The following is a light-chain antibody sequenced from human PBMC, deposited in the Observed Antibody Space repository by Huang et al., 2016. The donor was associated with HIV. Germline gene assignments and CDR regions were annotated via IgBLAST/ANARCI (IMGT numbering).Light chain of an antibody. J-gene: IGKJ4*01. CDR3: QQYDQYPFT. V-gene: IGKV1-33*01. CDR2: DAS. CDR1: QDITNF. Sequence: DIQMTQSPSSLSASVGDRVTITCQASQDITNFFNWYQQKPGNAPKVLMYDASTLERGVPSRFSGSGSGTDFSFTISSLQPEDIATYYCQQYDQYPFTFGGGTKVEI.